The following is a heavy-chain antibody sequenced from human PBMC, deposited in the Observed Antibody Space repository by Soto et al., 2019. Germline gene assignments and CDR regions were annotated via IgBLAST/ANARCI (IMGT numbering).Heavy chain of an antibody. V-gene: IGHV4-61*01. J-gene: IGHJ3*02. CDR3: ARDSSGYDSEAFDI. CDR1: GGSVSSGSYY. Sequence: SETLSLTCTVSGGSVSSGSYYWSWIRQPPGKGLEWIGYIYYSGSTNYNPSLKSRVTISVDTSKNQFSLKLSSVTAADTAVYYCARDSSGYDSEAFDIWGQGTMVTVSS. CDR2: IYYSGST. D-gene: IGHD5-12*01.